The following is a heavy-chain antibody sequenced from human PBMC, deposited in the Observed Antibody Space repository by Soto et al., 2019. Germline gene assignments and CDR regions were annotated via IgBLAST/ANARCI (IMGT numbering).Heavy chain of an antibody. CDR2: INHSGST. Sequence: LSLTCAVYGGSFSGYYWSWIRQPPGKGLEWLGEINHSGSTNYNPSLKSRVTISVDTSKNQFSLKLSSVTAADTAVYYCARGRITIFGVVRTFDYWRQGSLVTVSS. J-gene: IGHJ4*02. D-gene: IGHD3-3*01. V-gene: IGHV4-34*01. CDR3: ARGRITIFGVVRTFDY. CDR1: GGSFSGYY.